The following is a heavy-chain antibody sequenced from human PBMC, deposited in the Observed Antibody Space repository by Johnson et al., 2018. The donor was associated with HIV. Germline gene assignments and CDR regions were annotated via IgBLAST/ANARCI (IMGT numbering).Heavy chain of an antibody. Sequence: QMQLVESGGGVVQPGRSLRLSCAASGFTFSNYPIHWVRQAPGKGLEWVAVISFDGSNQYYADSVKGRFTISRDNAKNTMYLQMNSLRTDDTALYYCAKDGHSYESGSQHYPFHEFDVWGQGTMVAFSS. V-gene: IGHV3-30-3*01. CDR2: ISFDGSNQ. CDR1: GFTFSNYP. J-gene: IGHJ3*01. D-gene: IGHD3-10*01. CDR3: AKDGHSYESGSQHYPFHEFDV.